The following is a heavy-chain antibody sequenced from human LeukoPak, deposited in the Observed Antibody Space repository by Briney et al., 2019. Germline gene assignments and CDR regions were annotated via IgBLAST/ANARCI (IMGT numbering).Heavy chain of an antibody. D-gene: IGHD3-9*01. CDR2: IYHSGST. J-gene: IGHJ5*02. V-gene: IGHV4-4*02. CDR1: GGSISSSNW. Sequence: SETLSLTCAVSGGSISSSNWWSWVRQPPGKGLEWIGEIYHSGSTNYNPSLKSRVTISVDKSKNQFSLKLSSVTAADTAVYYCARKTYYDILTGYYTWGQGTLVTVSS. CDR3: ARKTYYDILTGYYT.